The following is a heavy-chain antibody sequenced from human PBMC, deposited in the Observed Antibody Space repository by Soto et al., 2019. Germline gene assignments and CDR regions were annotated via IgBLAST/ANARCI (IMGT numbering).Heavy chain of an antibody. CDR2: ISSNSAYI. J-gene: IGHJ5*02. D-gene: IGHD6-13*01. CDR3: TRDASRDSSARGWFDP. Sequence: GGSLRLSCAAAGFRFRSFTMNWVRQAPGKGLEWVSTISSNSAYIYYTDALRGRFTISRDNAKNSLHLQMNSLRAEDTAVYYCTRDASRDSSARGWFDPWGPRTL. V-gene: IGHV3-21*03. CDR1: GFRFRSFT.